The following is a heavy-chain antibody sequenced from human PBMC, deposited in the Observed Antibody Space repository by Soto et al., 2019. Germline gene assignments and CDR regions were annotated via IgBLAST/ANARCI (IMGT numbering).Heavy chain of an antibody. V-gene: IGHV4-59*01. CDR1: GCSISDNF. Sequence: SGTLSLTCAVSGCSISDNFLSWIRQPPGKGLEWIGYIYSSGSTKYNPSLKSRVTISVDTSKNQFSLKLSSVTAADTAVYYCARDHYYDSSGYYDYWGQGTLVTVSS. D-gene: IGHD3-22*01. CDR3: ARDHYYDSSGYYDY. J-gene: IGHJ4*02. CDR2: IYSSGST.